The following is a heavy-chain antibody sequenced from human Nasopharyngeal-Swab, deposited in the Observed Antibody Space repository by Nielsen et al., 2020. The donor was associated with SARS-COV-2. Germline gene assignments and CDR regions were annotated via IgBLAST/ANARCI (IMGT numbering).Heavy chain of an antibody. CDR2: IYYSGST. Sequence: SETLSLTCTVSGGSIRSYYWSWIRQPPGKGLEWIGYIYYSGSTNYNPSLKSRVTISVDTSKNQFSLKLSSVTAADTAVYYCAREGRITMVRGVITKTNWFDPWGQGTLVTVSS. D-gene: IGHD3-10*01. J-gene: IGHJ5*02. CDR1: GGSIRSYY. V-gene: IGHV4-59*01. CDR3: AREGRITMVRGVITKTNWFDP.